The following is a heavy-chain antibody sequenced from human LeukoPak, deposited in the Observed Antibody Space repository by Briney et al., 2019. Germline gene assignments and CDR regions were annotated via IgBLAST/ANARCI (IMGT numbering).Heavy chain of an antibody. J-gene: IGHJ3*02. D-gene: IGHD6-13*01. Sequence: GESLKISCKGSGYSFTSNWIGWVRQMSGKGLEWVGIIHPGTSETRYSPSFQGQATISVDKSISTAYLQWSSLKASDTAMYYCARMYSSLDAFDIWGQGTMVTVSS. CDR3: ARMYSSLDAFDI. V-gene: IGHV5-51*01. CDR2: IHPGTSET. CDR1: GYSFTSNW.